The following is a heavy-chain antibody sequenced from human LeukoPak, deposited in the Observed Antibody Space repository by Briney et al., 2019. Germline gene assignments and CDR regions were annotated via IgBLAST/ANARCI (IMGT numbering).Heavy chain of an antibody. V-gene: IGHV3-23*01. Sequence: GGSLRLSCAASGFTFSSYAMSWVRQAPGKGLEWVSAISGSGGSTYYADSVKGRFTVSRDNSKNTLYLQMNSLRAEDTAVYYCAKFGQYSGSWQFDYWGQGTLVTVSS. CDR1: GFTFSSYA. D-gene: IGHD1-26*01. J-gene: IGHJ4*02. CDR3: AKFGQYSGSWQFDY. CDR2: ISGSGGST.